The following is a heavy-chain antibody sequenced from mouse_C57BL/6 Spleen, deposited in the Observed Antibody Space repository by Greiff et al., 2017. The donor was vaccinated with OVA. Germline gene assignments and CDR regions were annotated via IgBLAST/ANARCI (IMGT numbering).Heavy chain of an antibody. CDR1: GYTFTSYW. J-gene: IGHJ2*01. Sequence: QVHVKQSGAELAKPGASVKLSCKASGYTFTSYWMHWVKQRPGQGLEWIGYINPSSGYTKYNQKFKDKATLTADKSSSTAYMQLSSLTYEDSAVYYRARRITTVPGIGNYFDYWGQGTTLTVSS. CDR3: ARRITTVPGIGNYFDY. CDR2: INPSSGYT. D-gene: IGHD1-1*01. V-gene: IGHV1-7*01.